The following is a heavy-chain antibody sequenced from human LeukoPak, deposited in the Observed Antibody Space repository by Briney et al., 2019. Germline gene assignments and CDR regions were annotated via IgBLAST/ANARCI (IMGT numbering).Heavy chain of an antibody. CDR2: IKQDGSDK. Sequence: GGSLRLSCAASGFTFSSSWMSWVRQAPGKGLEWVAHIKQDGSDKYYVDSVKGRFTISRDNAKNSLYLQLNSLRVEDTAMYYCSRHSSGSYYTYWGQGTLVTVSS. D-gene: IGHD3-10*01. J-gene: IGHJ4*02. CDR3: SRHSSGSYYTY. V-gene: IGHV3-7*01. CDR1: GFTFSSSW.